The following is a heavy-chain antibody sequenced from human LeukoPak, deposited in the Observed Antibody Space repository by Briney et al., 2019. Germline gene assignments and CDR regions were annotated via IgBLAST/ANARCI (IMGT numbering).Heavy chain of an antibody. CDR1: GFTFSDYS. Sequence: GGSLRLSCAASGFTFSDYSMSWIRQAPGKGLEWVSYISSSSSYTSYADSVKGRFTISRDNAKNSLYLQMNSLRAEDTAVYYCARDQRYCSSSSCPWEPFDYWGQGTLVTVSS. J-gene: IGHJ4*02. V-gene: IGHV3-11*05. CDR3: ARDQRYCSSSSCPWEPFDY. D-gene: IGHD2-2*01. CDR2: ISSSSSYT.